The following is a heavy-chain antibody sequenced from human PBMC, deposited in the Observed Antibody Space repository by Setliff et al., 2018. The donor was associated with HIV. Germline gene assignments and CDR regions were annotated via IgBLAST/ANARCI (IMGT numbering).Heavy chain of an antibody. Sequence: GGSPRLSCAASGFIFSSYGMHWVRQAPGKGLEWVAFIRYDGSNKYYADSVKGRFTISRDNSKNTLYLQMNSLRAEDTAVYYCATIVESSGYHGGNYFDFWGRGSLVTVSS. CDR1: GFIFSSYG. CDR3: ATIVESSGYHGGNYFDF. D-gene: IGHD3-22*01. V-gene: IGHV3-30*02. J-gene: IGHJ4*02. CDR2: IRYDGSNK.